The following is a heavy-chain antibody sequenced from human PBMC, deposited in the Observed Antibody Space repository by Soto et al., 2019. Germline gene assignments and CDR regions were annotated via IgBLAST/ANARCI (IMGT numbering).Heavy chain of an antibody. D-gene: IGHD5-12*01. J-gene: IGHJ4*02. CDR1: GFSFSIFW. Sequence: GGSLRLSCAASGFSFSIFWMHWVRQAPGTGLVWVSSINGGGSSADYADSVKGRFTFSRDNAKNTLYLQMNSLRAEDTAVYYCTRGGGYSGYDPFDYWGQGTLVTVSS. CDR2: INGGGSSA. CDR3: TRGGGYSGYDPFDY. V-gene: IGHV3-74*01.